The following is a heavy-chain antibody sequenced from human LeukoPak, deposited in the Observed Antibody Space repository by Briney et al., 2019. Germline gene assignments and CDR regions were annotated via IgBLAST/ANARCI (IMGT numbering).Heavy chain of an antibody. V-gene: IGHV3-21*01. CDR2: ISSSSSYI. J-gene: IGHJ4*02. CDR3: AREVYSSGSYDY. CDR1: GFTFSSYS. Sequence: GGSLRLSCAASGFTFSSYSMNWVRQAPGKGLEWVSSISSSSSYIYYADSVKGRFTISRDNAKNTLYLQMNSLRAEDTAVYYCAREVYSSGSYDYWGQGTLVTVSS. D-gene: IGHD3-22*01.